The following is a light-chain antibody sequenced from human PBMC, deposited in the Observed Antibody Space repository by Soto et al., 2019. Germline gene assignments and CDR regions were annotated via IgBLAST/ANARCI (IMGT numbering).Light chain of an antibody. Sequence: QSVLTQPRSVSGSPGQSVTISCTGTSSDVGGYDHVSWYQQHPGKAPKLMIYDVSKRPSGVPDRFSGSKSGNTASLTISGLQAEDEADYYCCSYAGSYNLFGGGTKLTVL. CDR1: SSDVGGYDH. CDR2: DVS. V-gene: IGLV2-11*01. J-gene: IGLJ2*01. CDR3: CSYAGSYNL.